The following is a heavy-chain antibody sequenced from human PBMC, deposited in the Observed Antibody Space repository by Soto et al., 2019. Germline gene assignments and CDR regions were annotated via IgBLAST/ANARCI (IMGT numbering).Heavy chain of an antibody. J-gene: IGHJ5*02. CDR1: GYSLSSGYY. V-gene: IGHV4-38-2*02. Sequence: SETLSLTCAVSGYSLSSGYYWGWVRQPPGKGLEWIGSIYHSGSIFYNPSLESRVTISEDTSKNQLSLKLTSMTAADTAVYYCARDMHAGFTHYFDPWGQGTLVTVSS. CDR3: ARDMHAGFTHYFDP. CDR2: IYHSGSI. D-gene: IGHD1-26*01.